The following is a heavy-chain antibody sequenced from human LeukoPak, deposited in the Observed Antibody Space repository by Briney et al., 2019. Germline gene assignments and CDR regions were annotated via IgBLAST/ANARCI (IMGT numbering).Heavy chain of an antibody. J-gene: IGHJ5*02. CDR3: ARESVGYCSSTSCSTGFDP. V-gene: IGHV1-69*13. Sequence: SVKVSCKASGGTFSSYAISWVRQAPGQGLEWMGGIIPIFGTANYAQKFQGRVTIIADESTSTAYMELSSLRSEDTAVYYCARESVGYCSSTSCSTGFDPWGQGTLVTVSS. D-gene: IGHD2-2*01. CDR1: GGTFSSYA. CDR2: IIPIFGTA.